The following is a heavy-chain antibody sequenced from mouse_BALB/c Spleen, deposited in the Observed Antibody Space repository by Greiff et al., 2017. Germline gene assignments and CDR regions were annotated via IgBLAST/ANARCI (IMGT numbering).Heavy chain of an antibody. V-gene: IGHV5-4*02. CDR3: ARPVDYDLHAMDY. Sequence: EVKLQESGGGLVKPGGSLKLSCAASGFTFSDYYMYWVRQTPEKRLEWVATISDGGSYTYYPDSVKGRFTISRDNAKNNLYLQMSSLKSEDTAMYYCARPVDYDLHAMDYWGQGTSVTVSS. J-gene: IGHJ4*01. D-gene: IGHD2-4*01. CDR1: GFTFSDYY. CDR2: ISDGGSYT.